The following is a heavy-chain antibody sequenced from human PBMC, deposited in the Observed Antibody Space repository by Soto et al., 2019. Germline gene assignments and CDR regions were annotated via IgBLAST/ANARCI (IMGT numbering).Heavy chain of an antibody. Sequence: QPGGSLRLSCAASGFTFSTYGMSWVRQAPGKGLEWVSTISGSGGSTYYADSVKGRFTISRDNSKNTLYLQMNSLRAEDTAVYYCAKDGRNIMIVVAKGAEIDYWGQGTLVTVSS. D-gene: IGHD3-22*01. V-gene: IGHV3-23*01. J-gene: IGHJ4*02. CDR2: ISGSGGST. CDR1: GFTFSTYG. CDR3: AKDGRNIMIVVAKGAEIDY.